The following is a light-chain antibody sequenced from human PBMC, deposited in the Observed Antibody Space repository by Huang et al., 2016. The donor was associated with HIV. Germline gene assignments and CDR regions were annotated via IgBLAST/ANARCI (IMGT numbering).Light chain of an antibody. CDR2: GAA. CDR1: QSVSSSY. CDR3: QQYGSSPWT. J-gene: IGKJ1*01. V-gene: IGKV3-20*01. Sequence: EIVLTQSPGTLSLSPGERATLSCRASQSVSSSYLDWYQQKPGQAPRLLIYGAASRGTGIPDRFSGSGSGTDVPVTSGSLEPEDFAVYYCQQYGSSPWTFGQGTKVEIK.